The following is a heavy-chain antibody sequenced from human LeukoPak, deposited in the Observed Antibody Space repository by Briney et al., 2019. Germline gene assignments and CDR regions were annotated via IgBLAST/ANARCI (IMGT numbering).Heavy chain of an antibody. CDR3: AKADQNYYDTSGYTDY. Sequence: GVSLRRSCAASGFTFSGSAMLWVRQASGKGREWVGRIRSKTNNYATAYAASVKGRFTISRDDSKNTAYLQMNSLRAEDTAVYYCAKADQNYYDTSGYTDYWGQGTLVTVSS. V-gene: IGHV3-73*01. CDR1: GFTFSGSA. D-gene: IGHD3-22*01. J-gene: IGHJ4*02. CDR2: IRSKTNNYAT.